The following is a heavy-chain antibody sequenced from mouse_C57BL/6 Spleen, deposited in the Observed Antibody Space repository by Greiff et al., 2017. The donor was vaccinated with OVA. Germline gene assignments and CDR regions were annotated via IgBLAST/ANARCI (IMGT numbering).Heavy chain of an antibody. Sequence: QVQLQQSGAELVKPGASVKISCKASGYAFSSYWLNWVKQRPGKGLEWIGQIYPGDGDTNYNGKFKGKATLTADKSSSTAYMQLSSLTSEDSAVYFGASPYYYGSSLWYFDGWGTGTTVTVSS. CDR3: ASPYYYGSSLWYFDG. D-gene: IGHD1-1*01. J-gene: IGHJ1*03. V-gene: IGHV1-80*01. CDR1: GYAFSSYW. CDR2: IYPGDGDT.